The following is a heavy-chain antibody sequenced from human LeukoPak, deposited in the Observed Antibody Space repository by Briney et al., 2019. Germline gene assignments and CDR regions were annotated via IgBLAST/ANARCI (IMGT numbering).Heavy chain of an antibody. Sequence: SETLSLTCTVSGGSISSSSYYWGWIRQPPGKGLEWIGSIYYSRSTYYNPSLKSRVTISVDTSKNQFSLKLSSVTAADTAVYYCARHPYTVLDAFDIWGQGTMVTVSS. D-gene: IGHD2-2*02. V-gene: IGHV4-39*01. J-gene: IGHJ3*02. CDR2: IYYSRST. CDR1: GGSISSSSYY. CDR3: ARHPYTVLDAFDI.